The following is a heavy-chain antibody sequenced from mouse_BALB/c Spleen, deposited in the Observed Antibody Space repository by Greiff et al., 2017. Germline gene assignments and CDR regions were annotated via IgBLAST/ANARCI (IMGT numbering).Heavy chain of an antibody. CDR2: ISSGGGST. CDR3: ARATARARRCLAY. V-gene: IGHV5-12-1*01. Sequence: EVKVVESGGGLVKPGGSLKLSCAASGFAFSSYDMSWVRQTPEKRLEWVAYISSGGGSTYYPDTVKGRFTISRDNAKNTLYLQMSSLKSEDTAMYYCARATARARRCLAYWGEGTLVTVSA. J-gene: IGHJ3*01. CDR1: GFAFSSYD. D-gene: IGHD3-1*01.